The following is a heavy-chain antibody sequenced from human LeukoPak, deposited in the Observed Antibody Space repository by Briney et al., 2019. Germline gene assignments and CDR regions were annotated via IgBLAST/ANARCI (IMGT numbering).Heavy chain of an antibody. CDR2: ISYDGSNK. D-gene: IGHD3-3*01. J-gene: IGHJ3*02. CDR3: AKDYSGYYDFWSGAFDI. V-gene: IGHV3-30*18. CDR1: GFTFSSYG. Sequence: GRSLRLSCAASGFTFSSYGMHWVRQAPGKGLEWVAVISYDGSNKYYADSVKGRFTISRDNSKNTLYLQMNSLRAEDMALYYCAKDYSGYYDFWSGAFDIWGQGTMVTVSS.